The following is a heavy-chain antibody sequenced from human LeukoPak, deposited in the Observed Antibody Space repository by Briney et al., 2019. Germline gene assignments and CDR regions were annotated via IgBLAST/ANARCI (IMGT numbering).Heavy chain of an antibody. J-gene: IGHJ4*02. D-gene: IGHD3-9*01. V-gene: IGHV1-2*02. CDR2: INPNSGGT. CDR3: ASPGSSYDILTGPGYCDY. CDR1: GYTFTGYY. Sequence: ASVKVSCKASGYTFTGYYMHWVRQAPGQGLEWMGWINPNSGGTNFAQKFQGRVTMTRDTSISTAYMELSRLRSDDTAVYYCASPGSSYDILTGPGYCDYWGQGTLVTVPS.